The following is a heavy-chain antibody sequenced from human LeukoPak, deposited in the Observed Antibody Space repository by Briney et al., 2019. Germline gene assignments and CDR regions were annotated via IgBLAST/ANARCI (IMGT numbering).Heavy chain of an antibody. Sequence: GESLKISCRGSGHDFSDXWIGWVRQMPGKGLEWMGXIYPGDSDTRYSPSFQGQVPISADKSISTAYLQWSSLKASDTAMYYCARYYYRSGSYDDYFDYWGQGTLVTVSS. J-gene: IGHJ4*02. CDR1: GHDFSDXW. CDR2: IYPGDSDT. CDR3: ARYYYRSGSYDDYFDY. D-gene: IGHD3-10*01. V-gene: IGHV5-51*01.